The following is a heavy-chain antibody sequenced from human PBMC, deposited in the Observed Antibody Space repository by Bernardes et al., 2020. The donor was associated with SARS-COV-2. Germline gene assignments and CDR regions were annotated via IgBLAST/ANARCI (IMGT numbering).Heavy chain of an antibody. D-gene: IGHD3-9*01. CDR2: ITSSSYI. CDR1: GFTFSDYT. CDR3: AKLFDIRGGTGLDP. V-gene: IGHV3-21*01. Sequence: SLRLSCAASGFTFSDYTMNWVRQAPGKGLEWVSSITSSSYISYADSVKGRFTVSRDNAKNSLYLQMNSLRAEDTAVYYCAKLFDIRGGTGLDPSGQGTLVKVSS. J-gene: IGHJ5*02.